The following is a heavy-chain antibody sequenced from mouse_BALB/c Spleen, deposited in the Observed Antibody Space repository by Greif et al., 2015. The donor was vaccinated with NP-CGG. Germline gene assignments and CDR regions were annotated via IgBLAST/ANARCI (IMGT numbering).Heavy chain of an antibody. J-gene: IGHJ3*01. Sequence: EVKVEESGGGLVQPGGSMKLPCVASGFTFSNYWMNWVRQSPEKGLEWVAEIRLKSNNYATHYAESVKGRFTISRDDSKSSAYLKMNNLRAEDPGIYYCTTGFAYWGQGTLVTVSA. CDR1: GFTFSNYW. CDR2: IRLKSNNYAT. V-gene: IGHV6-6*02. CDR3: TTGFAY.